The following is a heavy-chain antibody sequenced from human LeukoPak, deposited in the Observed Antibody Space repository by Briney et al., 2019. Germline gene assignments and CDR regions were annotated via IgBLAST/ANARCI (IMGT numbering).Heavy chain of an antibody. Sequence: GGSLRLSCAASGFTFSSYAMHWVRQAPGKGLEWVAVISYDGSNKYYADSVKGRFTISRDNSKNTLYLQMNSLRAEDTAVYYCARTSVSSGWYTKKNYYYYYGMDVWGQGTTVTVSS. CDR1: GFTFSSYA. J-gene: IGHJ6*02. CDR2: ISYDGSNK. V-gene: IGHV3-30*04. D-gene: IGHD6-19*01. CDR3: ARTSVSSGWYTKKNYYYYYGMDV.